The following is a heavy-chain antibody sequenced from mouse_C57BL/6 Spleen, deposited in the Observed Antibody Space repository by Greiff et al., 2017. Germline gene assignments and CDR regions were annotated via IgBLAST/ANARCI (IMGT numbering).Heavy chain of an antibody. Sequence: VKLQESGAELVRPGASVPLSCKASGYTFTDYEMHWVKQTPVHGLEWIGAIDPETGGTAYNQKFKGKGILTADKSSSTAYMERRSLTSEYSAVYYCTRNGYDGGFDYWGQGTTRTVSS. CDR1: GYTFTDYE. D-gene: IGHD2-2*01. CDR3: TRNGYDGGFDY. J-gene: IGHJ2*01. V-gene: IGHV1-15*01. CDR2: IDPETGGT.